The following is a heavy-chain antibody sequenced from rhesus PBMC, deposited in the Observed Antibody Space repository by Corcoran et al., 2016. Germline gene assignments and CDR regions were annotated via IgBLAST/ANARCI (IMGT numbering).Heavy chain of an antibody. D-gene: IGHD2-33*01. CDR1: VGSISDSYF. J-gene: IGHJ5-1*01. V-gene: IGHV4-106*01. CDR2: IYGGGGAT. Sequence: QVQLQESGPGLVKPSEPLSLTCAVSVGSISDSYFCSWVRQPPGKGLEWIGYIYGGGGATSYNTSLKNRVTISRDTSKNQFSLKLTSVTAADTAVYYCWLDQFDVWGAGVLVTVSS. CDR3: WLDQFDV.